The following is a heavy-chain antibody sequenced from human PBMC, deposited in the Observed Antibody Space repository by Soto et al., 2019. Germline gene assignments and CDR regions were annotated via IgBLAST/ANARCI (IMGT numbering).Heavy chain of an antibody. CDR2: IYYSGST. CDR3: ARSLGSRSNWLDP. V-gene: IGHV4-31*03. J-gene: IGHJ5*02. D-gene: IGHD6-13*01. Sequence: SETLSLTCTVSGGSISSGGYYWSWIRQHPGKGLEWIGYIYYSGSTYYNPSLKSRVTISVDTSKNQFSLKLSSVTAADTAVYYCARSLGSRSNWLDPWGQGTIVTVYS. CDR1: GGSISSGGYY.